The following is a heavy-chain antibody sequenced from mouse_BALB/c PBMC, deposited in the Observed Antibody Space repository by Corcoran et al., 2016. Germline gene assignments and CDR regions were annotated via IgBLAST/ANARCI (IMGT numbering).Heavy chain of an antibody. V-gene: IGHV3-6*02. D-gene: IGHD2-10*02. Sequence: DVQLQESGPGLVKPSQSLSLTCSVTGYSITSGYYWNWIRQFPGNKLEWMGYISYDGSNNYNPALKNRIYITRDTSKNQFFLKLNSVTTEDTATYYCARYVVCSSFHYWGQGTTLTVSS. J-gene: IGHJ2*01. CDR2: ISYDGSN. CDR3: ARYVVCSSFHY. CDR1: GYSITSGYY.